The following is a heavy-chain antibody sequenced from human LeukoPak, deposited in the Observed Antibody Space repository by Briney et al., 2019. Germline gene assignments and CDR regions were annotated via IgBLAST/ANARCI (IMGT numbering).Heavy chain of an antibody. J-gene: IGHJ4*02. CDR3: ARNSNYGDYNYFDH. Sequence: PGGSLRLSCAASGSTFSTYGVHWVRQAPGKGLEWVAVIWNDATNKYYADSVKGRFTISRDNSKNTLYLQMNSLRAEDTAVYYCARNSNYGDYNYFDHWGQGTLVTVSS. D-gene: IGHD4-17*01. CDR1: GSTFSTYG. V-gene: IGHV3-33*01. CDR2: IWNDATNK.